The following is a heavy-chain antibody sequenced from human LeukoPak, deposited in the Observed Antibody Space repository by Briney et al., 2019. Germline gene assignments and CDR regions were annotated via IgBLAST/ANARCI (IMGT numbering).Heavy chain of an antibody. Sequence: SETLSLSCTVSGGSISSSIYYWGWIRQSPGKGLEWIGSIHDSGSTNYSPSLRSRVTISVDTSKNQFSLRLSSVTAADTAVYYCARSSESYDSSGYYSYYFDYWGQGTLVTFSS. J-gene: IGHJ4*02. CDR2: IHDSGST. CDR3: ARSSESYDSSGYYSYYFDY. CDR1: GGSISSSIYY. D-gene: IGHD3-22*01. V-gene: IGHV4-39*07.